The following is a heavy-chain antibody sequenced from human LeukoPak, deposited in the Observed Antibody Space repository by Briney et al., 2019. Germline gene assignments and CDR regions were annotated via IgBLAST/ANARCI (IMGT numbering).Heavy chain of an antibody. V-gene: IGHV4-4*07. CDR1: GGSISSYY. CDR2: IYTSGST. J-gene: IGHJ4*02. D-gene: IGHD2-21*01. Sequence: SETLSLTCTVSGGSISSYYWSWIRQPAGKGLEWIGRIYTSGSTNYNPSLKSRVTMSVDTSKNQFSLKLSSVTAADTAVYYCARSAPYCGGDCYDLYWGQGTLVTVSS. CDR3: ARSAPYCGGDCYDLY.